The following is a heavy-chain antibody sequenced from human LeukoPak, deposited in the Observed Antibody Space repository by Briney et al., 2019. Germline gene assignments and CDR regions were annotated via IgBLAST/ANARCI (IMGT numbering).Heavy chain of an antibody. CDR2: ISSSGGTT. D-gene: IGHD4-17*01. CDR3: ASLYGDYVAHQTYTTPFDY. J-gene: IGHJ4*02. Sequence: GGSLRLSCAASGFTFSTYAVNWVRQAPGKGLEWVSAISSSGGTTYYADSVKGRFSISRDNSKNTLYLQMNSLRAEDTAVYYCASLYGDYVAHQTYTTPFDYWGQGTLVTVSP. CDR1: GFTFSTYA. V-gene: IGHV3-23*01.